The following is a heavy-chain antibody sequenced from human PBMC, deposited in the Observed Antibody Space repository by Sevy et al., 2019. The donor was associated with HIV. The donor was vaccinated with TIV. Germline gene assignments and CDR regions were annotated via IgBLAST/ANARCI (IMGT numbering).Heavy chain of an antibody. V-gene: IGHV3-43*01. CDR1: GFALDGYT. D-gene: IGHD3-10*02. CDR2: ISWDVHST. CDR3: ARDFMGPTTFGTQFDY. Sequence: GGSLRLSCLASGFALDGYTMHWVRQAPGKSLEWVSLISWDVHSTYYADSVKGRFTISRDNSKNSVFLQMDSLSTEDTAFYYCARDFMGPTTFGTQFDYWGQGTLVTVSS. J-gene: IGHJ4*02.